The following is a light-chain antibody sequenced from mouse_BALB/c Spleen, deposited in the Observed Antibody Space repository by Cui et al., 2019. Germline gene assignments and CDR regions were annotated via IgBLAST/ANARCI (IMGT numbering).Light chain of an antibody. CDR1: SSVSY. J-gene: IGKJ2*01. Sequence: QIVLTQSPALMSASQGEKVTMTCSVSSSVSYMYWYQQKPRSSPKPWIYLTSNLASGVPARFSGSGSGTSYSLTISSMEAEDAATYYCQQWSSNPYTFGGGTKLEIK. CDR2: LTS. V-gene: IGKV4-68*01. CDR3: QQWSSNPYT.